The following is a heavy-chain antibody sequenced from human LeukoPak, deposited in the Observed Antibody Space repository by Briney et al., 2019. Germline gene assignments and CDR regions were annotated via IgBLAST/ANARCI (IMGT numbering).Heavy chain of an antibody. Sequence: SETLSLTCTVSGGSISSYYWSWIRQPPGKGLEWIGHISYSGSTNYNPSLRSRITISVDTSKNQFSLKLNSVTAADTAVYYCARRAYHGMDVWGQGTTVTVSS. V-gene: IGHV4-59*08. J-gene: IGHJ6*02. CDR3: ARRAYHGMDV. CDR2: ISYSGST. CDR1: GGSISSYY.